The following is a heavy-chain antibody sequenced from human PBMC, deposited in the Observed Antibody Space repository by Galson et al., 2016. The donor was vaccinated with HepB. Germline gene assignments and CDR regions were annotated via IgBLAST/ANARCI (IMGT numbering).Heavy chain of an antibody. Sequence: SLRLSCAASGFSFTSYSMSWVRQAPGKGLEWVSSITRSSTYIFYAESVKGRFTTSRDNAKNSLYLDMTSLKVEDTGIYYCARDGGSFAPSRSSWSLSFRYWGRGILVTVSS. V-gene: IGHV3-21*01. CDR3: ARDGGSFAPSRSSWSLSFRY. CDR2: ITRSSTYI. J-gene: IGHJ4*02. D-gene: IGHD6-13*01. CDR1: GFSFTSYS.